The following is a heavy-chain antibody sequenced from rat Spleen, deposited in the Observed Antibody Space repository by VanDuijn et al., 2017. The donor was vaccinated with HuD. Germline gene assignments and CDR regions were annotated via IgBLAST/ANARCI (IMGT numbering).Heavy chain of an antibody. CDR3: TRDAGGSYYGYPYVMDA. Sequence: QVQLKESGPGLVQPSQTLSLTCTVSGFSLPSNGVSWVRQPPGKGLEWIAAISSGGSTYYNSALKSRLSISRDTSKSQVFLKMNSLQTEDTAIYFCTRDAGGSYYGYPYVMDAWGQGASVTVSS. D-gene: IGHD1-7*01. CDR2: ISSGGST. CDR1: GFSLPSNG. J-gene: IGHJ4*01. V-gene: IGHV2S12*01.